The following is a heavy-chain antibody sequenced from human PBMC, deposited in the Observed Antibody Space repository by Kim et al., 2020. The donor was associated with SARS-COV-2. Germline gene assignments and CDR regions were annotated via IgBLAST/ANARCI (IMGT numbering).Heavy chain of an antibody. CDR1: GFTFSSYE. CDR3: ARGYCSSTSCLAGFYYYYGMDV. V-gene: IGHV3-48*03. Sequence: GGSLRLSCAASGFTFSSYEMNWVRQAPGKGLEWVSYISSSGSTIYYADSVKGRFTISRDNAKNSLYLQMNSLRAEDTAVYYCARGYCSSTSCLAGFYYYYGMDVWGQGTTVTVSS. CDR2: ISSSGSTI. J-gene: IGHJ6*02. D-gene: IGHD2-2*01.